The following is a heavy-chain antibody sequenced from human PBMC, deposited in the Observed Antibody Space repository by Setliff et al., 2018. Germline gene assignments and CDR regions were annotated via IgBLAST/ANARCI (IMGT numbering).Heavy chain of an antibody. Sequence: ASVKVSCKASGYTFTRYTMNWVRQAPGQGLEWMGWINTNTGNPTYAQGFTGRFVFSLDTSVSTAYLQISSLKAEDTAVYYCARAVAGFFQYYYSYMDVWGKGTTGTVS. CDR1: GYTFTRYT. J-gene: IGHJ6*03. V-gene: IGHV7-4-1*02. D-gene: IGHD6-19*01. CDR2: INTNTGNP. CDR3: ARAVAGFFQYYYSYMDV.